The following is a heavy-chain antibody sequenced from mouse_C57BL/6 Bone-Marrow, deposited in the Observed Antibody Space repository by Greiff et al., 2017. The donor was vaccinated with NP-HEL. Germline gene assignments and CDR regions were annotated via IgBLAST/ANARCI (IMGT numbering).Heavy chain of an antibody. CDR2: IYPGSGST. V-gene: IGHV1-55*01. J-gene: IGHJ2*01. Sequence: VKLQQPGAELVKPGASVKMSCKASGYTFTSYWITWVKQRPGQGLEWIGDIYPGSGSTNYNEKFKSKATLTVDTSSSTAYMQLSSLTSEDSAVYYCARLFPSIYYYGSIYYFDYWGQGTTLTVSS. D-gene: IGHD1-1*01. CDR1: GYTFTSYW. CDR3: ARLFPSIYYYGSIYYFDY.